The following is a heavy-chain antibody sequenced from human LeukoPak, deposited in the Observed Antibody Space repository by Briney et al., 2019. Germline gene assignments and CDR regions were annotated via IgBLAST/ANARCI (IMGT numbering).Heavy chain of an antibody. D-gene: IGHD6-13*01. CDR3: ARDTTGYSSSWYWFDY. V-gene: IGHV3-48*01. CDR1: GFTFSSYS. Sequence: GGSLRLSCAASGFTFSSYSMNWVRQAPGKGLEWVSHISSSSSTIYYADSVKGRFTISRDNAKNSLYLQMNSLRAEDTAVYYCARDTTGYSSSWYWFDYWGQGTLVTVSS. J-gene: IGHJ4*02. CDR2: ISSSSSTI.